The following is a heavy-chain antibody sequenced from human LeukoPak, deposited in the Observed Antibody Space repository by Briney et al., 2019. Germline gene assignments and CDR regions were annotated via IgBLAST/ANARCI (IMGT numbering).Heavy chain of an antibody. Sequence: GGSLRLSCAASGFTFSGYYMSWIRQAPGKGLEWVSYISGSGSSIYYADSVKGRFTISRDNAKNSLYLQMNSLRAEDTAVYYCARDFWGSPDYWGQGTLVTVSS. V-gene: IGHV3-11*01. CDR3: ARDFWGSPDY. D-gene: IGHD7-27*01. CDR2: ISGSGSSI. J-gene: IGHJ4*02. CDR1: GFTFSGYY.